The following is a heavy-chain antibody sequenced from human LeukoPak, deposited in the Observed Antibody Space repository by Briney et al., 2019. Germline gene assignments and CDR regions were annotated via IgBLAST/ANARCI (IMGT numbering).Heavy chain of an antibody. CDR2: VSNSGRS. CDR1: GGSLSGYY. D-gene: IGHD5-24*01. J-gene: IGHJ4*02. CDR3: ARIDMAALFFVS. Sequence: SETLSLTCAVYGGSLSGYYWSWIRQPPGQGLEWIGEVSNSGRSKYNTSLKRRVTISVDTSKNQFSLKLRSVTAADAAGYYCARIDMAALFFVSWGQGTLVTVSS. V-gene: IGHV4-34*01.